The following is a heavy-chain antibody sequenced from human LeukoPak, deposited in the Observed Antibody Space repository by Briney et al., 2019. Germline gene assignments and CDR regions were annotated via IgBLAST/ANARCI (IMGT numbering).Heavy chain of an antibody. CDR2: IYDSGST. D-gene: IGHD3-10*01. CDR1: GGSISSSSYY. J-gene: IGHJ6*02. Sequence: SETLSLTCTISGGSISSSSYYWGWIRQPPGKGLEWIGSIYDSGSTYYNPSLKSRVTISVDTSKNQFSLKLSSVTAADTAVYYCARRKVRWFGESVYYYYGMDVWGQGTTVTVSS. V-gene: IGHV4-39*01. CDR3: ARRKVRWFGESVYYYYGMDV.